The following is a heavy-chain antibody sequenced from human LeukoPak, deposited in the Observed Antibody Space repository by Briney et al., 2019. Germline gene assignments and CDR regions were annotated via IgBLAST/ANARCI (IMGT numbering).Heavy chain of an antibody. J-gene: IGHJ4*02. CDR3: ARSPALWLQQQLVRPYYFDY. V-gene: IGHV1-24*01. CDR2: FDPEDGET. Sequence: ASVKVSCKVSGYTLTELSMHWVRQAPGKGLEWMGGFDPEDGETIYAQKFQGRVTMTEDTSTDTAYMELSSLRSEDTAVYYCARSPALWLQQQLVRPYYFDYWGQGTLVTVSS. D-gene: IGHD6-13*01. CDR1: GYTLTELS.